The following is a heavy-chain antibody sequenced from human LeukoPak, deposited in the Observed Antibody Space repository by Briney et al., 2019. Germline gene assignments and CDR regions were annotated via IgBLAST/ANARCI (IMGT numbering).Heavy chain of an antibody. D-gene: IGHD6-13*01. J-gene: IGHJ3*02. CDR1: GFTFSSYA. CDR2: LRGNGGRT. CDR3: AKSVTAAGTYAFDI. Sequence: GGPLRLSCAASGFTFSSYAMSGLRESPEKALEWVSYLRGNGGRTEYVESVRGRLVISRDNSRNTMYLQMNSLRAEDTAVYYCAKSVTAAGTYAFDIWGQGTVVTVSS. V-gene: IGHV3-23*01.